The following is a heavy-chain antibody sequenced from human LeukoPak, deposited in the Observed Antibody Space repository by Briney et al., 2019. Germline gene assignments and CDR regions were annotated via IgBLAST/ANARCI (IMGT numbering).Heavy chain of an antibody. D-gene: IGHD6-13*01. CDR1: GFTFSSYA. Sequence: GGSLRLSCAASGFTFSSYAMSWVRQAPGKGLEWVPAISGSGGSTYYADSVKGRFTISRDNSKNTLYLQMNSLRAEDTAVYYCAKVGYSSSWYANFDYWGQGTLVTVSS. V-gene: IGHV3-23*01. J-gene: IGHJ4*02. CDR3: AKVGYSSSWYANFDY. CDR2: ISGSGGST.